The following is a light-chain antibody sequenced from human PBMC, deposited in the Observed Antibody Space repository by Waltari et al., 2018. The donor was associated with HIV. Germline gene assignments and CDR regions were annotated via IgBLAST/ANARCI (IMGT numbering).Light chain of an antibody. Sequence: EIVMTQSPATLSVSPGERATLSCRASQSVTSNLAWYQQKPGRAPRLLIYAASTRATGIPARVSGSGSGTEFTLIISSLQSEDFAVYYCHQYDKWPRTFGGGTKVEI. CDR1: QSVTSN. CDR2: AAS. J-gene: IGKJ4*01. V-gene: IGKV3-15*01. CDR3: HQYDKWPRT.